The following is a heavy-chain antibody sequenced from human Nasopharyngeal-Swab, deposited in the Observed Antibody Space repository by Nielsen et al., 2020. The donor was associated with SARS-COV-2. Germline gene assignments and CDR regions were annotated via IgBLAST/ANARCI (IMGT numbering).Heavy chain of an antibody. CDR2: IDNDGSST. V-gene: IGHV3-74*03. D-gene: IGHD1-26*01. J-gene: IGHJ4*02. CDR3: ARESYSWSWYGPDY. CDR1: GFTFTDYW. Sequence: GEALKISCTVSGFTFTDYWRHWLRQSPGKGPVWLPRIDNDGSSTTYADSVRGRFTISRDNARNTLFLQLHSLRAEDTAVYYCARESYSWSWYGPDYWGQGTQVTVSS.